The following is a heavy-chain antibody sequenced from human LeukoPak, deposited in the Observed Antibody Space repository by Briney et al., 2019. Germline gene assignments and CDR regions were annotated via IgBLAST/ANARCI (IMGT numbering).Heavy chain of an antibody. CDR2: INPNSGAT. CDR3: ARGVAVAGLDS. V-gene: IGHV1-2*02. D-gene: IGHD6-19*01. CDR1: GYTLTAYY. J-gene: IGHJ4*02. Sequence: GASVKVSCKASGYTLTAYYLRWVRQAPGQGLEWMGWINPNSGATDNAQIFQGRVTMTRDTSISTAYMQLSGLRSDDSAIYYCARGVAVAGLDSWGQGTLVTVSS.